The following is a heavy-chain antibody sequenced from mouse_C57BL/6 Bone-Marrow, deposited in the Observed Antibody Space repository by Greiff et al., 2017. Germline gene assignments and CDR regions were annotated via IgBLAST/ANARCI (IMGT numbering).Heavy chain of an antibody. CDR1: GYTFTSYG. CDR3: ARTDYRYFDV. V-gene: IGHV1-81*01. CDR2: IYPRSGNT. Sequence: QVQLQQSGAELARPGASVKLSCTASGYTFTSYGISWVKQRTEQGLEWIGEIYPRSGNTYYNETFKGHATRTADKASSTAYMELRSLTSEDSAVYFCARTDYRYFDVWGTGTTVTVSS. J-gene: IGHJ1*03.